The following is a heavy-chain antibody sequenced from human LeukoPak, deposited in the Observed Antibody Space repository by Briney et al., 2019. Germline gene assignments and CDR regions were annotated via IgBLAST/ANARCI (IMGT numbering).Heavy chain of an antibody. CDR3: ASTGSGSYSSWFDP. D-gene: IGHD3-10*01. J-gene: IGHJ5*02. CDR2: IYHSGST. Sequence: SGTLSLTCAVSGGSISSSNWWSWVRQPPGKGLEWIGEIYHSGSTNYNPSLKSRVTISVDTSKNQFSLKLSSVTAADTAVYYCASTGSGSYSSWFDPWGQGTLVTVSS. V-gene: IGHV4-4*02. CDR1: GGSISSSNW.